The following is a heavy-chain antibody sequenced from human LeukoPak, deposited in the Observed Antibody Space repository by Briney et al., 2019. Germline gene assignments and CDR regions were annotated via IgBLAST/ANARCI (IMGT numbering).Heavy chain of an antibody. Sequence: ASVKVSCKASGYTFTGYYMHWVRQAPGQGLEWMGWINPNSGGTNYAQKFQGRVTMTRDTSISTAYMELRRLRSDDTAVYYCARDLIQLELYYFDYWGQGTLVTVSS. J-gene: IGHJ4*02. CDR3: ARDLIQLELYYFDY. V-gene: IGHV1-2*02. CDR2: INPNSGGT. CDR1: GYTFTGYY. D-gene: IGHD1-1*01.